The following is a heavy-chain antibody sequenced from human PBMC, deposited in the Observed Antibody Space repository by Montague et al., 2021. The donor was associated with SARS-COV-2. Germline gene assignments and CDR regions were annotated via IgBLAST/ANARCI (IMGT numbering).Heavy chain of an antibody. CDR3: VRGSRVVGITPGFRY. J-gene: IGHJ4*02. D-gene: IGHD2-21*01. CDR2: THQWGGT. CDR1: GDSINSEHW. Sequence: SETLSLTCAVSGDSINSEHWWSWVRQPPGKGLEWIVETHQWGGTNYNPSLRSRVSIFLDNSKNQFSLILTSVTAADTAMYYCVRGSRVVGITPGFRYWGQGTQVAVSS. V-gene: IGHV4-4*02.